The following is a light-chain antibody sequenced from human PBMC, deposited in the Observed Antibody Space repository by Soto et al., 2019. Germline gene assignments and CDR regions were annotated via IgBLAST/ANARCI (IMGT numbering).Light chain of an antibody. Sequence: VVLTQSPATLSLSPGERATLSCGASQSVSSNFAWYQQKPGQAPRLLIYDASTRATGIPARFSGSGSGTEFTLTISSLQSEDFAVYYCQQYKKWPRTFGHGTKVDIK. CDR1: QSVSSN. J-gene: IGKJ1*01. V-gene: IGKV3-15*01. CDR2: DAS. CDR3: QQYKKWPRT.